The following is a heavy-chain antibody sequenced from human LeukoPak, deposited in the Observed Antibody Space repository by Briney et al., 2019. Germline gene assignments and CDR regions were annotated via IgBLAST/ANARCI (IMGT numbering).Heavy chain of an antibody. CDR3: ARENGAYCGGDCFPDYFDY. Sequence: GASVKVSCKASGYTFTGYYMHWVRQAPGQGLEWMGWINPNSGGTNYAQKFQGRVTMTRDTSISTAYMELSRLRSDDTAVYYCARENGAYCGGDCFPDYFDYWGQGSLVTVSS. CDR1: GYTFTGYY. D-gene: IGHD2-21*01. J-gene: IGHJ4*02. V-gene: IGHV1-2*02. CDR2: INPNSGGT.